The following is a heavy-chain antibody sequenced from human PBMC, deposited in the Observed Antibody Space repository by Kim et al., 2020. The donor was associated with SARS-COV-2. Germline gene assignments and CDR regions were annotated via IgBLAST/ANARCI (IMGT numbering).Heavy chain of an antibody. CDR1: GDSITNYY. V-gene: IGHV4-4*07. Sequence: SETLSLTCTVSGDSITNYYWTWIRQPAGKGLEWIGRIYSSGMTDYNPSLKSRVTISIDTSKNQFSLNLNSVTAADTAVYYCARDPFKSSFDYWGQGALVTVSS. J-gene: IGHJ4*02. CDR2: IYSSGMT. CDR3: ARDPFKSSFDY. D-gene: IGHD6-6*01.